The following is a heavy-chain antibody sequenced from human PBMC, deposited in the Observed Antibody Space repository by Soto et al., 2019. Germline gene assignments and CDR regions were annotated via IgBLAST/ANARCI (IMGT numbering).Heavy chain of an antibody. Sequence: GGSLRLSCAASGFTFSNAWMSWVRQAPGKGLEWVGRIKSKPDGGTTDYAAPVKGRFTISRDDSKNTLYLQMNSLKTEDTAVYYCTTDPEGYCSSTSCYKDLDYWGQGTLVTVSS. CDR1: GFTFSNAW. D-gene: IGHD2-2*02. CDR2: IKSKPDGGTT. V-gene: IGHV3-15*01. CDR3: TTDPEGYCSSTSCYKDLDY. J-gene: IGHJ4*02.